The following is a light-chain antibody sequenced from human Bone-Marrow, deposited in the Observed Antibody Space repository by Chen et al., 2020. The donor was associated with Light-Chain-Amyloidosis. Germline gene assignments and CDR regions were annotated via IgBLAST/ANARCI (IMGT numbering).Light chain of an antibody. CDR3: QAWDSNMVV. CDR2: QDN. J-gene: IGLJ2*01. CDR1: KWGETY. Sequence: SYELTQPPSVSVSPGQTASITCSGDKWGETYACWYQQKPGQSPVLVIYQDNKRPSGISERCSGSNSGDTATLSRSGTQAMDEADYYGQAWDSNMVVFGGGTKLTVL. V-gene: IGLV3-1*01.